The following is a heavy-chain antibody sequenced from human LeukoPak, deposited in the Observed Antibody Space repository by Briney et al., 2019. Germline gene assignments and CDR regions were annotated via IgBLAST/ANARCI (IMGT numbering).Heavy chain of an antibody. CDR1: GYFISSGYY. V-gene: IGHV4-38-2*01. CDR3: ASTALGYCTTSSCPDY. D-gene: IGHD2-2*01. Sequence: SETLSLTCAVSGYFISSGYYWGWIRQPPGKGLEWIGGVSHSGSTFYTPSLKSRVTISVDPSRSQFSLKLSSLTAADTAVYYCASTALGYCTTSSCPDYWGPGTLVTVSS. CDR2: VSHSGST. J-gene: IGHJ4*02.